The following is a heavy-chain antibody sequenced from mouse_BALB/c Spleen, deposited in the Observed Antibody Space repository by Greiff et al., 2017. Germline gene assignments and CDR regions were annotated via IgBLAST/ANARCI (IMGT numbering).Heavy chain of an antibody. CDR3: ARGTYYGNPFAY. CDR1: GFAFSSYD. J-gene: IGHJ3*01. CDR2: ISSGGGST. Sequence: DVHLVESGGGLVKPGGSLKLSCAASGFAFSSYDMSWVRQTPEKRLEWVAYISSGGGSTYYPDTVKGRFTISRDNAKNTLYLQMSSLKSEDTAMYYCARGTYYGNPFAYWGQGTLVTVSA. V-gene: IGHV5-12-1*01. D-gene: IGHD2-10*01.